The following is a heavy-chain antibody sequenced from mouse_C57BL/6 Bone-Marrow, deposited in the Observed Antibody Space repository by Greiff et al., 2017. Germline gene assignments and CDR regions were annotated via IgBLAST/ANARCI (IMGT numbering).Heavy chain of an antibody. V-gene: IGHV1-82*01. D-gene: IGHD1-1*01. J-gene: IGHJ4*01. CDR3: ARSQFITTVVATNYYAMDY. Sequence: QVQLQQSGPELVKPGASVKISCKASGYAFSSSWMNWVKQRPGKGLEWIGRIYPGDGDTNYNGKFKGKATLTAEKSSSTAYMQLSSLTSEDSAVYFCARSQFITTVVATNYYAMDYWGQGTSVTVSS. CDR1: GYAFSSSW. CDR2: IYPGDGDT.